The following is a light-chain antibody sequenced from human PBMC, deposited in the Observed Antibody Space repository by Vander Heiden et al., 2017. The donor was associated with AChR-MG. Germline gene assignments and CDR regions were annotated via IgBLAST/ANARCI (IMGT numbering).Light chain of an antibody. J-gene: IGLJ2*01. CDR1: NIGTNS. CDR3: QVWDSTSDHAGVV. Sequence: SYVPTQPPSLSMAPGKTASLTCGRNNIGTNSVHWYQQKPGQAPVVVIYYDSDRPSGIPERFSGSNSGNTATLTINRVEAGYEADYYCQVWDSTSDHAGVVFGGGTKLTVL. V-gene: IGLV3-21*04. CDR2: YDS.